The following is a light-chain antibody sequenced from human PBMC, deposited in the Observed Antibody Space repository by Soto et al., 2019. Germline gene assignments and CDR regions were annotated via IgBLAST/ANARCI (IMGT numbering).Light chain of an antibody. CDR2: TAS. CDR1: QGISNY. Sequence: DIQLTQSPSFLSASVGDRVTISCRASQGISNYLGWYQQKPGKAPKLVINTASTLQSWVASRFSGSGSGTEFTLTISSLQPEDFAAYYCQQFNDYPITFGQWTRLEIK. V-gene: IGKV1-9*01. J-gene: IGKJ5*01. CDR3: QQFNDYPIT.